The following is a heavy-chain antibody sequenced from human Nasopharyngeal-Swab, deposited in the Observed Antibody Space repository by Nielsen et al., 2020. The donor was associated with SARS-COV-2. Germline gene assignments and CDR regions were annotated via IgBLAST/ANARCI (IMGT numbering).Heavy chain of an antibody. Sequence: GESLKISCAASGFTFSSYEMSWVRQAPGKGLEWVANIKQDGSEKYYVDSVKGRFTISRDNAKNSLYLQMNSLRAEDTAVYYCARERDGYNSAGFYYYYYMDVWGKGTTVTVSS. CDR3: ARERDGYNSAGFYYYYYMDV. D-gene: IGHD5-24*01. J-gene: IGHJ6*03. CDR1: GFTFSSYE. V-gene: IGHV3-7*01. CDR2: IKQDGSEK.